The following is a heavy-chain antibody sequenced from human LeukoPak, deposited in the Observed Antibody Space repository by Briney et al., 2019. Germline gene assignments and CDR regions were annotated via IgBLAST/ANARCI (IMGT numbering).Heavy chain of an antibody. CDR2: TNTGSSTM. CDR1: GFTFSSYS. V-gene: IGHV3-48*04. Sequence: PGGSLRLSCAASGFTFSSYSMNWVRQAPGKGLEWVSYTNTGSSTMYYADSVKGRFTISRDNAKNSLYLQMNSLRAEDTAVYYCARDSMVRGVLSSIYWGQGTLVTVST. D-gene: IGHD3-10*01. J-gene: IGHJ4*02. CDR3: ARDSMVRGVLSSIY.